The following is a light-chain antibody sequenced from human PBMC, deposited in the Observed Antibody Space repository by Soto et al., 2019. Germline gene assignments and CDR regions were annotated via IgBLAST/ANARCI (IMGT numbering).Light chain of an antibody. V-gene: IGKV4-1*01. J-gene: IGKJ1*01. Sequence: DIVMTQSPDSLAVSLGERATINCKSSQSVLYSSNNKNYLAWYQQKPGQPPKLLIYWASTRESGGPDRFCGSGSGTDFTLTISSLQAEDVAVYYCQQYYTTPTWTFGQGTKVEIK. CDR1: QSVLYSSNNKNY. CDR2: WAS. CDR3: QQYYTTPTWT.